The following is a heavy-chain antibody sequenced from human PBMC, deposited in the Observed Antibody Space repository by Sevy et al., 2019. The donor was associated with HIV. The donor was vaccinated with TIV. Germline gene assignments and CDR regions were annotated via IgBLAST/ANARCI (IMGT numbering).Heavy chain of an antibody. D-gene: IGHD3-9*01. Sequence: GGSLRLSCAASGFTFSSYSMNWVRQAPGKGLEWVSSISSSSSYIYYEDSVKGRFTISRDNAKNSLYLQMNSLRAEDTAVYYCARSGWDYDILTGYFLDAFDIWGQGTMVTVSS. J-gene: IGHJ3*02. CDR3: ARSGWDYDILTGYFLDAFDI. CDR1: GFTFSSYS. CDR2: ISSSSSYI. V-gene: IGHV3-21*01.